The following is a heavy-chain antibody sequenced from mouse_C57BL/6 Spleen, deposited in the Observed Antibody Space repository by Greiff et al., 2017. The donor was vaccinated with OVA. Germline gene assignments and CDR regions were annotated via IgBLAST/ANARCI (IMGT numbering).Heavy chain of an antibody. Sequence: EVNLVESGGGLVQPKGSLKLSCAASGFSFNTYAMNWVRQAPGKGLEWVARIRSKSNNYATYYADSVKDRFTISRDDSESMLYLQMNNLKTEDTAMYYCVRHDTYGSSYIYAMDYWGQGTSVTVSS. D-gene: IGHD1-1*01. CDR2: IRSKSNNYAT. V-gene: IGHV10-1*01. CDR1: GFSFNTYA. CDR3: VRHDTYGSSYIYAMDY. J-gene: IGHJ4*01.